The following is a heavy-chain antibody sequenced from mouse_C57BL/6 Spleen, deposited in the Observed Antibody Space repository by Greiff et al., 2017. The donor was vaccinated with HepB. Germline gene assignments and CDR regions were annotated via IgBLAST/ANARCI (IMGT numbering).Heavy chain of an antibody. J-gene: IGHJ2*01. CDR1: GYNFTSYW. CDR3: ARSDYSNYPYYFDY. D-gene: IGHD2-5*01. V-gene: IGHV1-72*01. CDR2: IDPNSGST. Sequence: VQLQQPGAELVKPGASVKLSCKASGYNFTSYWMHWVKQRPGRGLEWIGRIDPNSGSTKYKEKFKSKATLTVDKPSSTAYMQLSSLTSEDSAVYYCARSDYSNYPYYFDYWGQGTTLTVSS.